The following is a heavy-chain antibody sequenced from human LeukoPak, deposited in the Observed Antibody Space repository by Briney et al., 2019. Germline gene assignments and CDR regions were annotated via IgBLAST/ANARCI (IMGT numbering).Heavy chain of an antibody. D-gene: IGHD3-3*01. V-gene: IGHV3-53*05. J-gene: IGHJ2*01. CDR1: GFTVSSNY. CDR2: IYSGGST. Sequence: TGGSLRLSCAASGFTVSSNYMSWVRQAPGKGLEWVSVIYSGGSTYYADSVKGRFTISRDNSKNSLYLQMNSLRAEDTALYYCAKTVLRFLEWDWYFDLWGRGTLVTVSS. CDR3: AKTVLRFLEWDWYFDL.